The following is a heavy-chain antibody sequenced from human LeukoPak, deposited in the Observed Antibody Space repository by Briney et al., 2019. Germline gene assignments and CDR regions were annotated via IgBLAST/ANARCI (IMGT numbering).Heavy chain of an antibody. V-gene: IGHV4-59*01. Sequence: SETLSLTCTVSGGSISSYYWSWIRQPPGKGLEWIGYIYYSGSTNYNPSLKSRVTISVDTSKNQFSLKLSSVTAADTAVYYCARDRGYCSSTSCYHWFDPWGQGTLVTVSS. CDR2: IYYSGST. CDR3: ARDRGYCSSTSCYHWFDP. D-gene: IGHD2-2*01. CDR1: GGSISSYY. J-gene: IGHJ5*02.